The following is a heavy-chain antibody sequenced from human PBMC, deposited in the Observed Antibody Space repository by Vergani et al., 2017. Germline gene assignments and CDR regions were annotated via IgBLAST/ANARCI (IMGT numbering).Heavy chain of an antibody. CDR2: ISSSSSYI. V-gene: IGHV3-21*01. D-gene: IGHD5-18*01. Sequence: EVQLVESGGGLVKPGGSLRLSCAASGFTFSIYSMNWVRQAPGKWLEWVSSISSSSSYIYYADSVKGRFTISRDNAKNSLYLQMNSLRAEDTAVYYCARDWDSYDGDYWGQGTLVTVSS. CDR3: ARDWDSYDGDY. CDR1: GFTFSIYS. J-gene: IGHJ4*02.